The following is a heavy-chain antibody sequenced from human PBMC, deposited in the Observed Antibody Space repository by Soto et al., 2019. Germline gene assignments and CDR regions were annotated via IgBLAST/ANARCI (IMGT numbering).Heavy chain of an antibody. V-gene: IGHV3-33*01. D-gene: IGHD6-13*01. CDR3: ARDYRFAAAGFNGPAY. CDR2: IWYDGSNK. CDR1: GFTFSSYG. J-gene: IGHJ4*02. Sequence: PGGSLRLSCAASGFTFSSYGMHWVRQAPGKGLEWVAVIWYDGSNKYYADSVKGRFTISRDNSKNTLYLQMNSLRAEDTAVYYCARDYRFAAAGFNGPAYWGQGTLVTV.